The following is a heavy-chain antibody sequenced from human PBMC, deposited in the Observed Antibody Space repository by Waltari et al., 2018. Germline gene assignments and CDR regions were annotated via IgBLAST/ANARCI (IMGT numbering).Heavy chain of an antibody. D-gene: IGHD3-3*01. CDR1: GFTFSSYA. J-gene: IGHJ3*02. Sequence: EVQLLESGGGLVQPGGSLRLSCAASGFTFSSYAMSLVRQAPGTGLAWVSAISGSGGSTYYADSVKGRFTISRDNSKNTLYLQMNSLRAEDTAVYYCAKVYPRSLYYDFWSGTAFDIWGQGTMVTVSS. V-gene: IGHV3-23*01. CDR3: AKVYPRSLYYDFWSGTAFDI. CDR2: ISGSGGST.